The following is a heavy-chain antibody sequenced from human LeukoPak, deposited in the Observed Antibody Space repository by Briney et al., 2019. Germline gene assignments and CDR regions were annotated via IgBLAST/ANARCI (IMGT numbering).Heavy chain of an antibody. Sequence: GGSLRLSCAASGFTVSSNYMSWVRQAPGKGLEWVSVIYSGGSTYYADSVKGRFTISRDNSKNTLYLQMNSLRAEDTAVYYCARTTGTVYFDYWGQGTLVTVSS. J-gene: IGHJ4*02. D-gene: IGHD1-1*01. CDR2: IYSGGST. CDR3: ARTTGTVYFDY. V-gene: IGHV3-66*01. CDR1: GFTVSSNY.